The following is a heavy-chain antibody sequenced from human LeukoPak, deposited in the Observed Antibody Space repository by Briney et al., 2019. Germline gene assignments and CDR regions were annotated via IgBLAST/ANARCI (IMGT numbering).Heavy chain of an antibody. CDR2: INPNSGGT. Sequence: GASVKVSCKASGYTFTGYYMHWARQAPGQGLEWMGWINPNSGGTNYAQKFQGRVTMTRDTSISTAYMELSRLRSDDTAVYYCATPSYYYYYMDVWGKGTTVTVSS. J-gene: IGHJ6*03. V-gene: IGHV1-2*02. CDR3: ATPSYYYYYMDV. CDR1: GYTFTGYY.